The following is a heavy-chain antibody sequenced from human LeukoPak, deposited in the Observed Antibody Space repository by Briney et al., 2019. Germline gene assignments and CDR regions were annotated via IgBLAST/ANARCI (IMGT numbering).Heavy chain of an antibody. J-gene: IGHJ6*03. CDR3: ARAFRWVVHYYYYYMDV. CDR1: GFTFSKAW. CDR2: ITSSSSYI. D-gene: IGHD5-24*01. Sequence: GGSLRLSCAASGFTFSKAWMSWVRQAPGKGLEWVSSITSSSSYIYYADSVKGRFTISRDNAKNSLYLQMNSLRAEDTAVYYCARAFRWVVHYYYYYMDVWGKGTTVTVSS. V-gene: IGHV3-21*01.